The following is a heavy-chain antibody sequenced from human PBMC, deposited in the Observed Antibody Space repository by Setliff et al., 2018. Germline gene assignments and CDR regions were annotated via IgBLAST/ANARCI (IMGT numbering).Heavy chain of an antibody. V-gene: IGHV4-61*02. J-gene: IGHJ4*02. D-gene: IGHD1-26*01. Sequence: SETLSLTCAASGASINSGTYYWSWIRQPAGKGLEWVGRLHTSGSTTYNPSLQIRVTISVDTSKNHFSLNLPSVTAADTAVYYCARDNTIVGATDYWGQGALVTVFS. CDR1: GASINSGTYY. CDR2: LHTSGST. CDR3: ARDNTIVGATDY.